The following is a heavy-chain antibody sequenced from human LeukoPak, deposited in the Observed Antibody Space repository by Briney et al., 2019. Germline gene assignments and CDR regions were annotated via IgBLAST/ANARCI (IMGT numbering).Heavy chain of an antibody. D-gene: IGHD1-26*01. CDR1: GYTFTGYY. Sequence: GASVKVSCKASGYTFTGYYLHWVRQAPGQGLEWMGCVNPNSGDTNYAQKFQGSVTMTRDTSLSTVYMELSRLRSDDTAVYYCARASGSYWWFDSWGQGTLVTVSS. J-gene: IGHJ5*01. CDR2: VNPNSGDT. CDR3: ARASGSYWWFDS. V-gene: IGHV1-2*02.